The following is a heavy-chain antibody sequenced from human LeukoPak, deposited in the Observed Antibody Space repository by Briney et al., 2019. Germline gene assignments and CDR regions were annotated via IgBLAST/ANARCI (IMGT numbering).Heavy chain of an antibody. D-gene: IGHD5-18*01. V-gene: IGHV4-59*08. CDR3: ASGYTAMVIDY. Sequence: SETLSLTCTVSGDSISSYYWSWIRQPPGKGLEWIGYIHYSGSTNYNPSLKSRVTISVDTSKNQFSLKLNSVTAADTAVYYCASGYTAMVIDYWGQGTLVTVSS. CDR1: GDSISSYY. J-gene: IGHJ4*02. CDR2: IHYSGST.